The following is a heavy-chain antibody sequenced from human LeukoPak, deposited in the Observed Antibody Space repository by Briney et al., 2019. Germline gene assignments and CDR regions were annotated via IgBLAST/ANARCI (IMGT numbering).Heavy chain of an antibody. V-gene: IGHV1-69*13. Sequence: SVKVSCKASGGTFSSYAISWVRQAPGQGLEWMGGIIPIFGTANYAQKFQGRVTITAGESTSTAYMELSSLRSEDTAVYYCARVVWFGELWWFDPWGQGTLVTVSS. CDR3: ARVVWFGELWWFDP. CDR2: IIPIFGTA. CDR1: GGTFSSYA. D-gene: IGHD3-10*01. J-gene: IGHJ5*02.